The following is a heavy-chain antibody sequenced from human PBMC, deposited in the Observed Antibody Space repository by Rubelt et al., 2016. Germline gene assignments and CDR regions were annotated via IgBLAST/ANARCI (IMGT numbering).Heavy chain of an antibody. CDR2: VNAKTGDP. V-gene: IGHV7-4-1*02. CDR1: GYTLTTLA. CDR3: ARGHYGA. Sequence: QVQLVQSGSELKKPGASVKISCKASGYTLTTLAMNWVRQAPGQGLEWMGWVNAKTGDPTYAQGFTGRFVFSLDTSVNTAYLQISSLQPEDTAVYFCARGHYGAWGQGTLVTVSS. D-gene: IGHD4/OR15-4a*01. J-gene: IGHJ5*02.